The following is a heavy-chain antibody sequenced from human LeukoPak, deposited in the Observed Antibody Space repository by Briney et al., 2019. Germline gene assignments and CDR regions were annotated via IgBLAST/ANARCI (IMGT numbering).Heavy chain of an antibody. CDR3: ARGSYGSTSHYFDY. J-gene: IGHJ4*02. CDR1: GFTFTNYY. CDR2: INPNGGNT. V-gene: IGHV1-46*01. D-gene: IGHD6-13*01. Sequence: RGASVKVSCKASGFTFTNYYMHWVRQAPGQGLEWMGIINPNGGNTDYAQNFQGRVTMTRDMSTSTVYMELRSLRSEDTAIYYCARGSYGSTSHYFDYWGQGALVTVSS.